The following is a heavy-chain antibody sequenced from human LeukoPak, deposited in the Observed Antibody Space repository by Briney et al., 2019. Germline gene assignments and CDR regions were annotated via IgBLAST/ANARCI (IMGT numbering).Heavy chain of an antibody. CDR1: GFTFGDYA. CDR2: IRSKAYGGTT. Sequence: PGGSLRLSCTASGFTFGDYAMSWFRQAQGKGLEWVGFIRSKAYGGTTEYAVSVKGRFTISRDDSKSIAYLQMNSLKTEDTAVYYCTSKTRDLLNWGQGTLVTVSS. CDR3: TSKTRDLLN. D-gene: IGHD1-14*01. J-gene: IGHJ4*02. V-gene: IGHV3-49*03.